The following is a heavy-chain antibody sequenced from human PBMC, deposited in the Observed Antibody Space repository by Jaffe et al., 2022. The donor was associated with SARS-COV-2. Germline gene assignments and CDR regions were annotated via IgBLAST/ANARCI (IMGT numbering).Heavy chain of an antibody. V-gene: IGHV4-39*01. CDR3: ARHSAHRGYDH. J-gene: IGHJ5*02. Sequence: QLQLQESGPGLVKPSETLSLTCNVSGGSISGSSYYWDWIRQPPGKGLEWIGTIYYSGTTYYNPSLKSRVTISVDTSKNQFSLKLTSVTAADTAVYYCARHSAHRGYDHWGQGTLVTVSS. CDR1: GGSISGSSYY. D-gene: IGHD5-12*01. CDR2: IYYSGTT.